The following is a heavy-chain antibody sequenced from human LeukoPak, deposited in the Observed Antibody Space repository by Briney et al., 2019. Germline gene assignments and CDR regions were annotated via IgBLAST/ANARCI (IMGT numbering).Heavy chain of an antibody. CDR2: IYYSGST. Sequence: SETLSLTCTVSGGSISSYYWSWIRQPPGKGLEWIGYIYYSGSTNYNPSLKSRVTISVDTSKNQFSLKLSSVTAADTAVYYCAGVETYYYYMDVWGKGTTVTVSS. CDR3: AGVETYYYYMDV. D-gene: IGHD3-3*01. CDR1: GGSISSYY. V-gene: IGHV4-59*01. J-gene: IGHJ6*03.